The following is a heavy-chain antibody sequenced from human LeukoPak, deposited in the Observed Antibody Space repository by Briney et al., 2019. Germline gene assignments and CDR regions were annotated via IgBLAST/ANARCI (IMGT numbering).Heavy chain of an antibody. CDR2: ISHSGST. J-gene: IGHJ4*02. V-gene: IGHV4-34*01. Sequence: SETLSLTCAVYGGSFSGYYWSWIRQPPGKGLEWIGEISHSGSTNYNPSLKSRVTISVDTSKNQFSLKLSSVTAADTAVYYCARGGGSSWYRDWGQGTLVTVSS. CDR1: GGSFSGYY. CDR3: ARGGGSSWYRD. D-gene: IGHD6-13*01.